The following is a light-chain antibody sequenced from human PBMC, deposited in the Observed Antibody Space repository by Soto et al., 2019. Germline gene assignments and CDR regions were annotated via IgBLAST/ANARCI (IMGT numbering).Light chain of an antibody. CDR1: HDVSRN. CDR2: DAS. Sequence: DIQMTQPPSSLYASVGDRVTIACQSSHDVSRNLNWFQQKPGEAPKLLIYDASNLERGVPSRFSGSGSGTHFTFTISSLQPEDVATYYCQQYNSMLSFGGGT. J-gene: IGKJ4*01. V-gene: IGKV1-33*01. CDR3: QQYNSMLS.